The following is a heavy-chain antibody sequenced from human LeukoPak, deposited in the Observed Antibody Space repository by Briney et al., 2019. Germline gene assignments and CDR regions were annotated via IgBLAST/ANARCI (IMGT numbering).Heavy chain of an antibody. V-gene: IGHV4-39*01. D-gene: IGHD3-10*01. CDR2: IYYSGST. CDR1: GGSISSSSYY. CDR3: ARLPKGRLGDYFDY. J-gene: IGHJ4*02. Sequence: SETLSLTCTVSGGSISSSSYYWGWLRQPPGKGLEWIGSIYYSGSTYYNPSLKSRVTISVDTSKNQFSLKLSSVTAADTAVYYCARLPKGRLGDYFDYWGQGTLVTVSS.